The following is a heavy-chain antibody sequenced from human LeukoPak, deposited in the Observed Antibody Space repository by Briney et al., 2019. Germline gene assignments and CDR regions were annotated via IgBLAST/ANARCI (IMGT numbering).Heavy chain of an antibody. D-gene: IGHD5-24*01. J-gene: IGHJ4*02. CDR1: RFTFSSYG. Sequence: GGSLRLSCAASRFTFSSYGMHWVRQAPGKGLEWVAVISYDGSNKYYADSVKGRFTISRDNSKNTLYLQMNSLRAEDTAVYYCAKIGWLQHTYYFDYWGQGTLVTVSS. CDR3: AKIGWLQHTYYFDY. V-gene: IGHV3-30*18. CDR2: ISYDGSNK.